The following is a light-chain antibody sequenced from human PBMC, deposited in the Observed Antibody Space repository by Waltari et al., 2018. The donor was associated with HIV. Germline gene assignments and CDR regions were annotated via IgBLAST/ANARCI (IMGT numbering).Light chain of an antibody. CDR3: LQTIQLPLT. V-gene: IGKV2D-29*02. J-gene: IGKJ5*01. Sequence: DIVVTQTPLSLSVTPGPPASISCKSSQSLLHSDGETYLYWYLQKPGQSPQLLIYEVSNRFSEVPERFSGSGSGTDFTLKISRVEAEDVGIYYCLQTIQLPLTFGQGTRLEIK. CDR2: EVS. CDR1: QSLLHSDGETY.